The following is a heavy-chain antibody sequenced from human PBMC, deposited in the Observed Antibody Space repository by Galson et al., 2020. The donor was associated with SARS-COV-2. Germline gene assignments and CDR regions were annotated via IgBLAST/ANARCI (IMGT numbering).Heavy chain of an antibody. CDR3: AREDGVMTAVTAFDY. CDR1: GFTFSNYW. CDR2: IKHDGSEK. J-gene: IGHJ4*02. Sequence: GGSLRLSCAASGFTFSNYWMSWVRQAPGKGLEWVANIKHDGSEKYFVDSVKGRFTISRDNAKNSLYMQLNSLRAEDTAVYYCAREDGVMTAVTAFDYWGLGTLVTVSS. V-gene: IGHV3-7*01. D-gene: IGHD4-17*01.